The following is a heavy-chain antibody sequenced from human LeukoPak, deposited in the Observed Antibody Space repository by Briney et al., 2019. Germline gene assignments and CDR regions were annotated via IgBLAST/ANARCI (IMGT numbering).Heavy chain of an antibody. Sequence: SVKVSCKASGGTFSSYAISWVRQAPGQGLEWMGGIIPIFGTANYAQKFQGRVTITTDESTSTAYMELSSLRSEDTAVYYCARGIGRPYNWFDPWGQGTLVTVSS. CDR3: ARGIGRPYNWFDP. CDR2: IIPIFGTA. J-gene: IGHJ5*02. CDR1: GGTFSSYA. D-gene: IGHD2-15*01. V-gene: IGHV1-69*05.